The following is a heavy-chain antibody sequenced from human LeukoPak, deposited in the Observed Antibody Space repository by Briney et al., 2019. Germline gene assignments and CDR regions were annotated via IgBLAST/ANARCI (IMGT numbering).Heavy chain of an antibody. Sequence: ASVKVSCKASGYTFTSYGISWVRQAPGQGLEWMGWISAYNGNTNYAQKLQGRVTMTTDTSTSTAYMELRSLRFDDTAVYYCARSLGSSCSSTSCYTGYFDYWGQGTLVTVSS. CDR3: ARSLGSSCSSTSCYTGYFDY. D-gene: IGHD2-2*02. J-gene: IGHJ4*02. CDR1: GYTFTSYG. CDR2: ISAYNGNT. V-gene: IGHV1-18*01.